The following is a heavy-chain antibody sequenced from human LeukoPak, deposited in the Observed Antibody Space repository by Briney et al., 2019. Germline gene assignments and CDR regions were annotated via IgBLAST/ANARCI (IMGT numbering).Heavy chain of an antibody. CDR2: IYPGDSDT. Sequence: GESLKISRKGSGYSFTNYWIAWVRQMPGKGLEWMGIIYPGDSDTRYSPSFQGQVTISADKPISTAYVQWSSLKASDTAIYYCARGSLVGATRNYLDYWGQGTLVTVPS. J-gene: IGHJ4*02. CDR3: ARGSLVGATRNYLDY. CDR1: GYSFTNYW. V-gene: IGHV5-51*04. D-gene: IGHD1-26*01.